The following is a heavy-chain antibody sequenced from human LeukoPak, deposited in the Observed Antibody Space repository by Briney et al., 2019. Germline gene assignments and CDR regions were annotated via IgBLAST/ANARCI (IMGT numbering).Heavy chain of an antibody. J-gene: IGHJ4*02. Sequence: GGSLRLSCAASGFTFSSYAMSWVRQAPGKGLEWVSVIYSGGSTYYADSVKGRFTISRDNSKNTLYLQMNSLRAEDTAVYYCASRYPHSRTTPDYWGQGTLVTVSS. CDR2: IYSGGST. V-gene: IGHV3-66*01. CDR1: GFTFSSYA. CDR3: ASRYPHSRTTPDY. D-gene: IGHD1-14*01.